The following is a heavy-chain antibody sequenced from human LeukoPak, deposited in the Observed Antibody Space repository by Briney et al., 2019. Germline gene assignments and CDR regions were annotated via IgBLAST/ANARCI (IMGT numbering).Heavy chain of an antibody. CDR3: ASYTVTLFRYFDY. Sequence: SETLSLTCTVSGGSISSSSSYWGWIRRPPGKGLGWIGSIYYSGSTYYNPSLKSRVTISVDTSKNQFSLKLSSVTAADTAVYYGASYTVTLFRYFDYWGQGTLVTVSS. CDR1: GGSISSSSSY. CDR2: IYYSGST. V-gene: IGHV4-39*07. D-gene: IGHD4-17*01. J-gene: IGHJ4*02.